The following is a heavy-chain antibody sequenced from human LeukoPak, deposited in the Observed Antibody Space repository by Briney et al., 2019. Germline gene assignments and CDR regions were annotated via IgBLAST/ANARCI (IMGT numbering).Heavy chain of an antibody. CDR1: GGTFSSYA. Sequence: SVKVSCKASGGTFSSYAISWVRQAPGQGLEWMGGIIPIFGTANYAQKFQGRVTITADESTSTAYMELSSLRSEDTAVYYCARDGLRLGVPPNRGWFDPWGQGTLVTVSS. CDR2: IIPIFGTA. CDR3: ARDGLRLGVPPNRGWFDP. D-gene: IGHD3-16*01. J-gene: IGHJ5*02. V-gene: IGHV1-69*13.